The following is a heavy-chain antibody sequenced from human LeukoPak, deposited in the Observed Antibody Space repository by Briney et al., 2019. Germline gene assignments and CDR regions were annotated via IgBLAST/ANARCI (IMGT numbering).Heavy chain of an antibody. D-gene: IGHD5-18*01. CDR2: ISSSSSYI. Sequence: GGSLRLSCAASGFTFSNAWMSWVRQAPGKGLEWVSSISSSSSYIYYADSVKGRFTISRDNAKNSLYLQMNSLRAEDTAVYYCARELGIQLWEEDDGYYYGMDVWGQGTTVTVSS. CDR3: ARELGIQLWEEDDGYYYGMDV. V-gene: IGHV3-21*01. J-gene: IGHJ6*02. CDR1: GFTFSNAW.